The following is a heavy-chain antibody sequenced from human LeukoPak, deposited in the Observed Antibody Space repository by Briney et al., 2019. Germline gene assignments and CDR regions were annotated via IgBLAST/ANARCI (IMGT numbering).Heavy chain of an antibody. CDR3: ARSDFDILTGYYIFDY. CDR1: GYTFTGYY. J-gene: IGHJ4*02. D-gene: IGHD3-9*01. CDR2: INPNSGGT. V-gene: IGHV1-2*04. Sequence: GASVKVSCKASGYTFTGYYMHWVRQAPGQGLEWMGWINPNSGGTNYAQKFQGWVTMTRDTSISTAYMELSRLRSDDTAVHYCARSDFDILTGYYIFDYWGQGTLVTVSS.